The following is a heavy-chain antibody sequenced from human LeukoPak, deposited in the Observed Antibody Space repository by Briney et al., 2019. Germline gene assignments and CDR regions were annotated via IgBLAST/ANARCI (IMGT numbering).Heavy chain of an antibody. J-gene: IGHJ4*02. Sequence: GRSLRLSCAASGFPFSTYGMHWVRQAPGNGLEWVAVIWYDGSNKYYTDSVKGRFTISRDNSKNTLYLQMDSLRAEDTALYYCARASGPFDYWGQGTLVTVSS. CDR1: GFPFSTYG. CDR2: IWYDGSNK. CDR3: ARASGPFDY. V-gene: IGHV3-33*01. D-gene: IGHD1-14*01.